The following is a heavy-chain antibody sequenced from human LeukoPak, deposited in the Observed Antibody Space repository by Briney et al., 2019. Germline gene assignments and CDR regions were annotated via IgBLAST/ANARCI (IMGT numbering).Heavy chain of an antibody. CDR3: AKVGPRESSGYYRAPEYFQH. CDR1: AFTFSSYA. D-gene: IGHD3-22*01. Sequence: PGGSLRLSCAPSAFTFSSYAMSWVRQAPGNGLGWVSAVSGGGGSTYYADSVKGRFTISRDNSKNTLYLQMNSLRAEDTAVYYCAKVGPRESSGYYRAPEYFQHWGQGTLVTVSS. V-gene: IGHV3-23*01. CDR2: VSGGGGST. J-gene: IGHJ1*01.